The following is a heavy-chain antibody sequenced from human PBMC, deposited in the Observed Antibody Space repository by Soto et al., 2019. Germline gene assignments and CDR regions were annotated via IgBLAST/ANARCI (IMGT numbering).Heavy chain of an antibody. V-gene: IGHV4-4*02. D-gene: IGHD3-9*01. CDR3: ARKGYDILTGTDYYYYYMDV. CDR2: VYHSGST. J-gene: IGHJ6*03. CDR1: SGSISSSNW. Sequence: QVQLQESGPGLVKPSGTLSLTCAVSSGSISSSNWWSWVRQPAGKGLESIGEVYHSGSTNYNPSLKSRVTISVEKSKNQFSLKLSYVTAADTAVYYCARKGYDILTGTDYYYYYMDVWGKGTTVTVSS.